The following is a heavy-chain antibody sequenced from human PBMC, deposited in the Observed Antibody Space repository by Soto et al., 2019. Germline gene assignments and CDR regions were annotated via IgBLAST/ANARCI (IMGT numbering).Heavy chain of an antibody. Sequence: PGGSLRLSCAASGFTFSSYWMHWVRQAPGKGLVWVSRINSDGSSTSYADSVKGRFTISRDNAKNTLYLQMNSLRAEDTAVYYCARGPIQLWPVRGDYYYGMDVWGQGTTVIVSS. CDR3: ARGPIQLWPVRGDYYYGMDV. D-gene: IGHD5-18*01. CDR2: INSDGSST. V-gene: IGHV3-74*01. J-gene: IGHJ6*01. CDR1: GFTFSSYW.